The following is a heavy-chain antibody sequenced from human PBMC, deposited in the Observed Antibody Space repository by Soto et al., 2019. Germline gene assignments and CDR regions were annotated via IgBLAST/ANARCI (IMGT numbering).Heavy chain of an antibody. CDR1: GYTFFTYD. D-gene: IGHD5-12*01. CDR2: ISTYSGDT. J-gene: IGHJ5*02. CDR3: ARHHGPTTSENWFDP. V-gene: IGHV1-18*01. Sequence: ASVKVSCKTSGYTFFTYDISWVRQAPGQGLEWMGWISTYSGDTKYAQKFQGRVTMTTDTSTTTAYLELRSLRSDDTAVYYCARHHGPTTSENWFDPWGQGTLVTVSS.